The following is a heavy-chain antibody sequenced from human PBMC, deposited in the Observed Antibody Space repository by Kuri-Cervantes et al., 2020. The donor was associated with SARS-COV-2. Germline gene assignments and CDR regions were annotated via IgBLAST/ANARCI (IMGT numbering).Heavy chain of an antibody. V-gene: IGHV3-23*01. CDR3: ARGRRIDYGDYAGWGRMNWFDP. CDR2: ISGSGGST. D-gene: IGHD4-17*01. J-gene: IGHJ5*02. CDR1: GFTFSSYA. Sequence: GGSLRLSCAASGFTFSSYAMSWVRQAPGKGLEWVSAISGSGGSTYYADSVKGRFTISRDNSKNTLYLQMNSLRAEDTAVYYCARGRRIDYGDYAGWGRMNWFDPWGQGTLVTVSS.